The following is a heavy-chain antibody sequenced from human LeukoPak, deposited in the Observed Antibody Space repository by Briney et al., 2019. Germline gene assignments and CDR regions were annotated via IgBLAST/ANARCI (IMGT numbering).Heavy chain of an antibody. V-gene: IGHV3-7*01. CDR1: GFSFSTSW. J-gene: IGHJ4*02. Sequence: GGSLRLSCAASGFSFSTSWLAWVRQAPGKGLEWVANIKKDGSEKYYVDSVKGRFTISRDNAKNSVYLQMNSLRAEDTAVYYCARISYSGGWYFDYWGQGSLVTV. CDR2: IKKDGSEK. D-gene: IGHD6-19*01. CDR3: ARISYSGGWYFDY.